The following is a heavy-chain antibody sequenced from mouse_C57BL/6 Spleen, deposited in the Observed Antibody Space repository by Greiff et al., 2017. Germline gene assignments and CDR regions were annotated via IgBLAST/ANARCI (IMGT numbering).Heavy chain of an antibody. V-gene: IGHV1-9*01. Sequence: QVQLQQSGAELMKPGASVKLSCKATGYTFTGYWIEWVKQRPGHGLEWIGEILPGSGSTNYNAKFKGKATFTADTSSNTAYMQLSSLTTEDSAIYYCARWGYDKAFAYWGQGTLVTVSA. CDR1: GYTFTGYW. CDR2: ILPGSGST. CDR3: ARWGYDKAFAY. D-gene: IGHD2-2*01. J-gene: IGHJ3*01.